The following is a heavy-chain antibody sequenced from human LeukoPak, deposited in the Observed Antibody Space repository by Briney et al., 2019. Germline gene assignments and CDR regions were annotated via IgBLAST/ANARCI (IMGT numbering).Heavy chain of an antibody. CDR1: GFTFSSSA. CDR2: ISNNGGYT. J-gene: IGHJ4*02. Sequence: GGSLRLSCAAPGFTFSSSAMSWVRQAPGKGLEWVSAISNNGGYTYYADSVQGRFTISRDNSKGTLCLQMNSLRAEDTAVYYCAKQLGYCSDGSCYFPYWGQGTLVTVSS. CDR3: AKQLGYCSDGSCYFPY. V-gene: IGHV3-23*01. D-gene: IGHD2-15*01.